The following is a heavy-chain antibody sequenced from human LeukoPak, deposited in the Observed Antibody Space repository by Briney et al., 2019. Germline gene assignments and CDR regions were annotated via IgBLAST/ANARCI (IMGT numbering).Heavy chain of an antibody. Sequence: ASVKVSCNASGYTFTSYGISWVRQAPGQGLEWMGWISAYNGNTNYAQKLQGRVTMTTDTSTSTAYMELRSLRSDDTAVYYCARLVVPAAMQGYYYYYYMDVWGKGTTVTVSS. J-gene: IGHJ6*03. CDR1: GYTFTSYG. D-gene: IGHD2-2*01. CDR2: ISAYNGNT. V-gene: IGHV1-18*01. CDR3: ARLVVPAAMQGYYYYYYMDV.